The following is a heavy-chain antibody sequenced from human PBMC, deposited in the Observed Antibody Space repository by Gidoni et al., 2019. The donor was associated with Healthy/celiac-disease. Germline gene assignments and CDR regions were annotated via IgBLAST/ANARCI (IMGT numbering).Heavy chain of an antibody. CDR2: IIGSGGSI. CDR1: GFPLRSYA. J-gene: IGHJ4*02. Sequence: EVQLLESGGGLVQPGGSLRLSCAASGFPLRSYAMSWIRQAPGKGLGWVSAIIGSGGSIYYADSGKGRFTISRDNSKNTLYLQMNSLRAEDTAVYYCAKDSYCSSTSCYKPRGYSYGVFDYWGQGTLVTVSS. CDR3: AKDSYCSSTSCYKPRGYSYGVFDY. V-gene: IGHV3-23*01. D-gene: IGHD2-2*02.